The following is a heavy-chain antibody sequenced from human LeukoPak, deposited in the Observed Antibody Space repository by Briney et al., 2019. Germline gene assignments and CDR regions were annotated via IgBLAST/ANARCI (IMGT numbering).Heavy chain of an antibody. J-gene: IGHJ6*03. V-gene: IGHV4-4*07. D-gene: IGHD2-2*02. Sequence: SETLSLTCTVSGGSISSYYWSWIRQPAGKGLEWIGRIYTSGSTNYNPSLQSRVTLSVDTSKNQFSLKLSSVTAADTAVYYCARTPLGYCSSTSCYRGGSMKDPHYYYYYYMDVWGKGTTVTVSS. CDR2: IYTSGST. CDR3: ARTPLGYCSSTSCYRGGSMKDPHYYYYYYMDV. CDR1: GGSISSYY.